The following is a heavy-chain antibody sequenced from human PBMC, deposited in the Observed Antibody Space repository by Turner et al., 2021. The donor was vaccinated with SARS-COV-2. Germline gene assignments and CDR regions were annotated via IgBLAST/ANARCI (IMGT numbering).Heavy chain of an antibody. D-gene: IGHD4-4*01. J-gene: IGHJ4*02. Sequence: QVQLQQWGAGLLKPSETLSLTCAVYGGSFSGYYWTWIRQPPWKGLEWIGEINHSGSTNDNPSLKSRVTISVDTSKNQFSLKLSSVTAADTAVYYCARGATLQYYFDYWGQGTLVTVSS. V-gene: IGHV4-34*01. CDR3: ARGATLQYYFDY. CDR1: GGSFSGYY. CDR2: INHSGST.